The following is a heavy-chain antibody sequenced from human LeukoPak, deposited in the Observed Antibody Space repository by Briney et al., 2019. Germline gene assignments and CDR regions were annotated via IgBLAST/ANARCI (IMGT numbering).Heavy chain of an antibody. CDR3: ARVGKPYNWNDVVYFDY. CDR2: ISSSGSTI. V-gene: IGHV3-11*04. J-gene: IGHJ4*02. D-gene: IGHD1-1*01. Sequence: GGSLRLSCAASGFTFSDYYMSWIRQAPGKGLGWVSYISSSGSTIYYADSVKGRFTISRDNAKNSLYLQMNSLRAEDTAVYYCARVGKPYNWNDVVYFDYWGQGTLVTVSS. CDR1: GFTFSDYY.